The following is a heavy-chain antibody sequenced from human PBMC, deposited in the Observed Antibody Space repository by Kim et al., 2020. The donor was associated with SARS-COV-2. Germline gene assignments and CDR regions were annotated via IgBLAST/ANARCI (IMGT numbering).Heavy chain of an antibody. D-gene: IGHD3-22*01. Sequence: QKFQGRVTMTEDTSTDTAYMELSSLRSEDTAVYYCATDLWGYYDSRNLDYWGQGTLVTVSS. V-gene: IGHV1-24*01. CDR3: ATDLWGYYDSRNLDY. J-gene: IGHJ4*02.